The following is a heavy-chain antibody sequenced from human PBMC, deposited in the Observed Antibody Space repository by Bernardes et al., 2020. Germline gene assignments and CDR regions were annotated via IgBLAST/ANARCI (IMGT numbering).Heavy chain of an antibody. CDR2: ISSSSSYI. J-gene: IGHJ6*02. CDR3: ATLTTVDYYYYYGMYV. D-gene: IGHD4-17*01. V-gene: IGHV3-21*01. CDR1: GFTFSSYS. Sequence: GGSLRLSCAASGFTFSSYSMNWVRQAPGKGLEWVSSISSSSSYIYYADSVKGRFTISRDNAKNSLYLQMNSLRAEDTAVYYCATLTTVDYYYYYGMYVWGQGTTVTVSS.